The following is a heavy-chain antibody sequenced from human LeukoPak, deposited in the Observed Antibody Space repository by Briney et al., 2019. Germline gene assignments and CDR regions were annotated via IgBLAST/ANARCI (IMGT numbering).Heavy chain of an antibody. D-gene: IGHD5-24*01. CDR1: GYIFTTYW. CDR3: ARTEAYCTTTTCSNYFDP. CDR2: IYPGDSDT. V-gene: IGHV5-51*01. Sequence: GESLKISCKASGYIFTTYWIGWVRQMPGKGLEWMGIIYPGDSDTRYSPSFEGQVTISADKSVSTAFLQWNSLKASDTAIYYCARTEAYCTTTTCSNYFDPWGQGTLVTVSS. J-gene: IGHJ5*02.